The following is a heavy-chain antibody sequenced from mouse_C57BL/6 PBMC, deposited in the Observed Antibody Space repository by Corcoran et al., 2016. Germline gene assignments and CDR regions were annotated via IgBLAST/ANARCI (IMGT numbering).Heavy chain of an antibody. J-gene: IGHJ1*03. V-gene: IGHV9-3*01. CDR2: INTYSGVP. Sequence: QNPLLQSGPELKKPGETTKISCKASGYTFTTSGLSWVTQAPGNGLKWMGWINTYSGVPTYADDFKGRFAFSLQTSSSTAYLQINNLKNEDTATYFCAREDYGRSYWYFDVCGTGTTVTVSS. CDR1: GYTFTTSG. D-gene: IGHD1-1*01. CDR3: AREDYGRSYWYFDV.